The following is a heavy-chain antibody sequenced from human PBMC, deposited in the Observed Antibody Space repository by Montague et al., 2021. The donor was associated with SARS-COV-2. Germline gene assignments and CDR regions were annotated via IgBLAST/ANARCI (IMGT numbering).Heavy chain of an antibody. Sequence: SETLSLTCTVSGGSISSYYWSWIRQPPGKGLEWIGYIYYSGSTNYNPSLKSRVTISVDTSKNQFSLKLSSVTAADTAVYYCAGTFYDFWSGFIRYCYIDVWGKGTPVTVSS. J-gene: IGHJ6*03. CDR2: IYYSGST. CDR1: GGSISSYY. D-gene: IGHD3-3*01. V-gene: IGHV4-59*01. CDR3: AGTFYDFWSGFIRYCYIDV.